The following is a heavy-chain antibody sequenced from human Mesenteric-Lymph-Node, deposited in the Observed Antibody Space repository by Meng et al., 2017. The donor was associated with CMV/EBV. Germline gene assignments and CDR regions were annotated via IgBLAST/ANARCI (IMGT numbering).Heavy chain of an antibody. J-gene: IGHJ4*02. V-gene: IGHV3-23*01. CDR2: ISVSGGRKST. D-gene: IGHD2-2*01. Sequence: GESLKISCVASGFTFDDNGMSWVRQAPGKGLQWVSGISVSGGRKSTYYTDSVKGRFTISRDNSNNTLYLQLNSLRAEDTAVYYCAKDLGTCISTSCYWDYWGQGTLVTVSS. CDR3: AKDLGTCISTSCYWDY. CDR1: GFTFDDNG.